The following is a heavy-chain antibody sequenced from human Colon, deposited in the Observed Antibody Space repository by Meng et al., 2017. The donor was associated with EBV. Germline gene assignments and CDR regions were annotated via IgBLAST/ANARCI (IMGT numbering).Heavy chain of an antibody. D-gene: IGHD6-19*01. Sequence: QLQLVHSGSEVKKPGASGRVSCKASGYTFTHHGISWIRQAPGQGLEWMGWISCYNGDTNYAQKLQGRVTMTTDTSTNTAYMDLRGLRSDDTAVYYCARDPSNTSGRYAYFDYWGQGTLVTVSS. J-gene: IGHJ4*02. CDR1: GYTFTHHG. CDR3: ARDPSNTSGRYAYFDY. CDR2: ISCYNGDT. V-gene: IGHV1-18*01.